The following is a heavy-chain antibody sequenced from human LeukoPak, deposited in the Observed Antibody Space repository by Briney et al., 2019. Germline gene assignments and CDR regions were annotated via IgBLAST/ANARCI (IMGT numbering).Heavy chain of an antibody. Sequence: SSETLSLTCTVSGGSISSSSYYWGWIRQPQGKGLEGIGSIYYSGSTYYNPSLKSRVTISVDTSKNQFSLKLSSVTAPDTAVYYCASRSGYSYGFASLSKFDPWGQGTLVTVSS. V-gene: IGHV4-39*01. J-gene: IGHJ5*02. CDR3: ASRSGYSYGFASLSKFDP. D-gene: IGHD5-18*01. CDR1: GGSISSSSYY. CDR2: IYYSGST.